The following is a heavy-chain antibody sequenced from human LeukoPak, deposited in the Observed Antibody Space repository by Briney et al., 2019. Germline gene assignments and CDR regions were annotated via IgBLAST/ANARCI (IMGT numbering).Heavy chain of an antibody. J-gene: IGHJ3*02. V-gene: IGHV4-4*09. D-gene: IGHD3-22*01. Sequence: SETLSLTCTVSGGSISSYYWSWIRQPPGKGLEWIGYIYTSGSTNYNPSLKSRVTISVDTSKNQFSLKLSSVAAADTAVYYCARSLKTYYYDSDAFDIWGQGTMVTVSS. CDR2: IYTSGST. CDR1: GGSISSYY. CDR3: ARSLKTYYYDSDAFDI.